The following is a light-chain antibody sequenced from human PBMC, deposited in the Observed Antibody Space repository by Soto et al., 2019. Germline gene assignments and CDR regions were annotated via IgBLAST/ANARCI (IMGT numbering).Light chain of an antibody. CDR2: GAS. V-gene: IGKV3-20*01. J-gene: IGKJ2*01. Sequence: EIVLTQSPGNLSLSPGERATLSCRASQSVSSSYLAWYQQKPGQAPRLLIYGASSRATGIPDRFSGSGSGTDFTLTSSRLEPEDLAVYYCQQYGSAPYTFGQGTKLEIK. CDR3: QQYGSAPYT. CDR1: QSVSSSY.